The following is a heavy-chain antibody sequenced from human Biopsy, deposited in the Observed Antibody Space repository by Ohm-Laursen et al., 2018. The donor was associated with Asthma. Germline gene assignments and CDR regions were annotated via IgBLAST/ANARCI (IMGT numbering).Heavy chain of an antibody. D-gene: IGHD4-17*01. V-gene: IGHV4-30-4*01. Sequence: SQTLSLTCRVSGGYTGSSDHHWAWIRQAPGKDLEWIGFVFWSGSTHYSRSLERRVSISIDTATNEFSMKLWSVTPADTAVYSCARAVSYGDIYFGIDVWGPGNTVVVS. CDR1: GGYTGSSDHH. J-gene: IGHJ6*02. CDR2: VFWSGST. CDR3: ARAVSYGDIYFGIDV.